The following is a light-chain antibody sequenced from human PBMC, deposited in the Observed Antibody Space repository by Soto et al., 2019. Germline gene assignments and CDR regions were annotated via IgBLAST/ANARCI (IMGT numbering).Light chain of an antibody. CDR2: TSS. Sequence: DIQMTQSPSSLSVFVGDRVTITCRASQSISSYLNWYQQKPGKAPKLLIYTSSNLQSGVSSRFSGSGSGTDFTLTISSLQPEDFATYYCQQSYITPYTFGQGTKLEIK. CDR1: QSISSY. V-gene: IGKV1-39*01. J-gene: IGKJ2*01. CDR3: QQSYITPYT.